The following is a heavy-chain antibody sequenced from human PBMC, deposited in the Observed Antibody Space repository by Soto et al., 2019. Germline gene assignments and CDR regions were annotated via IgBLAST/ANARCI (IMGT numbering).Heavy chain of an antibody. V-gene: IGHV2-5*02. CDR2: IYWDDDK. J-gene: IGHJ5*02. CDR3: AHRRQAPKYCSSTSCYSDWFDP. CDR1: GFSLSTSGVG. Sequence: QITLKESGPTLVKPTQTLTLTCTFSGFSLSTSGVGVGWIRQPPGKALEWLALIYWDDDKRYSPSLKSRLTITKDTSKNQVVLTMTNMDPVDTATYYCAHRRQAPKYCSSTSCYSDWFDPWGQGTLVTVSS. D-gene: IGHD2-2*01.